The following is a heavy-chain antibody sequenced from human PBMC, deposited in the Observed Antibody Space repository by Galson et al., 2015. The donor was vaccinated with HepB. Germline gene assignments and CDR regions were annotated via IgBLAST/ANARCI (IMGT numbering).Heavy chain of an antibody. J-gene: IGHJ4*02. CDR2: ISYDGTNK. V-gene: IGHV3-30-3*01. Sequence: SLRLSCAASGFTFSTYAIHWVRQAPGKGLEWVAVISYDGTNKYYADSVKGRFSISRDNSKNTLYLQMNSLRAEDTAVYYCARTAITMIVVVPDYWGQGTLVTVSS. CDR1: GFTFSTYA. D-gene: IGHD3-22*01. CDR3: ARTAITMIVVVPDY.